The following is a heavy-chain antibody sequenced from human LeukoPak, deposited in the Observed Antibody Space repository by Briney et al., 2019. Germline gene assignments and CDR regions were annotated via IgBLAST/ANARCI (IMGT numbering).Heavy chain of an antibody. V-gene: IGHV4-4*07. Sequence: SETLSLTCTVSGGSISSYYWSWIRQPAGKGLEWIGRIYTSGSTNYNPSLKSRVTMSVDTSKNQFSLKLSSVTAADTAMYYCARHKRASSTDWFDPWGQGTLVTVSA. J-gene: IGHJ5*02. CDR1: GGSISSYY. CDR2: IYTSGST. D-gene: IGHD6-6*01. CDR3: ARHKRASSTDWFDP.